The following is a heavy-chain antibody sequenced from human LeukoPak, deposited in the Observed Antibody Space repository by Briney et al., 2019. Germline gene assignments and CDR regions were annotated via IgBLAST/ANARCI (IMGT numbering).Heavy chain of an antibody. CDR1: GYTFTSYG. Sequence: ASVKVSCKASGYTFTSYGISWVRQAPGQGLEWMGWISAYNGNTNYAQKLQGRITMTTDTSTSTAYMELRSLRSDDTAVYYCARSLVVVVAATPVWFDPWGQGTLVTVSS. CDR2: ISAYNGNT. D-gene: IGHD2-15*01. V-gene: IGHV1-18*01. J-gene: IGHJ5*02. CDR3: ARSLVVVVAATPVWFDP.